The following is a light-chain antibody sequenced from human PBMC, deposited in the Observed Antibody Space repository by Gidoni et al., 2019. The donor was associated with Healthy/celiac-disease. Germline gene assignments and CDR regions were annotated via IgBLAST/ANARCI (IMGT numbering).Light chain of an antibody. CDR1: QGISSY. CDR3: QQYYSYPWT. V-gene: IGKV1-8*01. Sequence: AILMTQSPSSFSASTGDRVTITCRASQGISSYLAWYQQKPGKAPKLLIYAASTLQSGVPSTFSGSGSGTDFNLTISCLQSEDFATYYCQQYYSYPWTFGQGTKVEIK. CDR2: AAS. J-gene: IGKJ1*01.